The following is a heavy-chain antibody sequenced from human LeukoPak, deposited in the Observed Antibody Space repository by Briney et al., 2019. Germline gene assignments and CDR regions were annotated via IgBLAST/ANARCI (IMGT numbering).Heavy chain of an antibody. J-gene: IGHJ3*02. V-gene: IGHV3-20*04. D-gene: IGHD3-22*01. CDR2: INWNGGST. Sequence: PGGSLRLSCAASGFTFDDYGMSWVRQAPGKGLEWVSGINWNGGSTGYADSVKGRFTISRDNAKNSLYLQMNSLRVEDTALYYCARDAPTYYYDSSGYYSVAIHDAFDIWGQGTMVTVSS. CDR1: GFTFDDYG. CDR3: ARDAPTYYYDSSGYYSVAIHDAFDI.